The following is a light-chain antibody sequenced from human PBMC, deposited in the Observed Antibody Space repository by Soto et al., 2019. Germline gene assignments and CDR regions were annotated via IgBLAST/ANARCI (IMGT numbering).Light chain of an antibody. J-gene: IGKJ1*01. CDR1: QSISSW. Sequence: IQVTQSPSTPSASVGDRVTLPFRASQSISSWLAWYQQKPGKAPKLLLYDASTLQSGVPSRFSGSGSGTDFTLTISRLHPDDFATYYCQQYNTYPWTFGQGTTGDIK. CDR2: DAS. V-gene: IGKV1-5*01. CDR3: QQYNTYPWT.